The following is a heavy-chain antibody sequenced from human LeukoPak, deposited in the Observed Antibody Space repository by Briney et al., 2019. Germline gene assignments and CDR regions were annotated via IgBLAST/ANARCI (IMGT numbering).Heavy chain of an antibody. CDR1: GFPFIEYS. V-gene: IGHV3-21*06. CDR2: ISFSSSHI. J-gene: IGHJ3*02. Sequence: GGSLRLSCTASGFPFIEYSMNWVRQVPGKGREWVSSISFSSSHIFYADSLKGRSTISRDNAKNSLYLQMNSLRAEDTAVYYCARFYGGNSNGFDIWGQGTMVTVSS. D-gene: IGHD4-23*01. CDR3: ARFYGGNSNGFDI.